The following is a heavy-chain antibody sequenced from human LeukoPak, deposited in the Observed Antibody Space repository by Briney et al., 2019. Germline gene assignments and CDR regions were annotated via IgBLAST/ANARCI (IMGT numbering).Heavy chain of an antibody. V-gene: IGHV3-23*01. CDR1: GCTFSNYA. J-gene: IGHJ4*02. D-gene: IGHD1-1*01. CDR3: AKDGGPTVFYYFDY. CDR2: ISGSSGGT. Sequence: PGGSLRLSCAASGCTFSNYAMSWVRQAPGKGLEWVSGISGSSGGTNYADPVKGRFTISRDNSRNTLYLQMNSLRAEDTAIYYCAKDGGPTVFYYFDYWGQGTLITVSS.